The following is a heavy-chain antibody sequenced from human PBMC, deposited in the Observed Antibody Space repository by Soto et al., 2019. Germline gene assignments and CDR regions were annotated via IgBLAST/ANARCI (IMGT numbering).Heavy chain of an antibody. V-gene: IGHV3-73*01. D-gene: IGHD6-6*01. Sequence: EVQLLESGGGLVQPGGSLKLSCAASGFTFSGSAMHWVRQASGKGLEWVGRIRSKANSYATAYAASVKGRFTISRDDSKNTAYLQMNSLKTEDTAVYYCTRRSDSSSGDYWGQGTLVTVSS. CDR1: GFTFSGSA. CDR3: TRRSDSSSGDY. CDR2: IRSKANSYAT. J-gene: IGHJ4*02.